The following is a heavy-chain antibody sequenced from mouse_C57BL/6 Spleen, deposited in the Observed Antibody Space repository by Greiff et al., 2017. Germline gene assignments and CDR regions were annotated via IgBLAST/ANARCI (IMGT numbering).Heavy chain of an antibody. V-gene: IGHV1-59*01. CDR3: ARGPGGSSWGY. D-gene: IGHD1-1*01. J-gene: IGHJ2*01. CDR2: IDPSDSYT. Sequence: QVQLQPPGAELVRPGTSVKLSCKASGYTFTSYWMHWVKQRPGQGLEWIGVIDPSDSYTNYNQKFKGKATLTVDTSSSTAYMQLISLTSEDSAVYYCARGPGGSSWGYWGQGTTLPVSS. CDR1: GYTFTSYW.